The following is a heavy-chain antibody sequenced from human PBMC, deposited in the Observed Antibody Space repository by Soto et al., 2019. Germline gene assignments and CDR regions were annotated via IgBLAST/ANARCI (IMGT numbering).Heavy chain of an antibody. CDR1: GGTFSSYA. D-gene: IGHD3-3*01. J-gene: IGHJ6*02. CDR3: ARDSATGGDYWNYYGMDV. CDR2: IIPIFGTA. V-gene: IGHV1-69*13. Sequence: ASVKVSCKASGGTFSSYAISWVRQALGQGLEWMGGIIPIFGTANYAQKFQGRVTITADESTSTAYMELSSLRSEDTAVYYCARDSATGGDYWNYYGMDVWGQGTTVTVSS.